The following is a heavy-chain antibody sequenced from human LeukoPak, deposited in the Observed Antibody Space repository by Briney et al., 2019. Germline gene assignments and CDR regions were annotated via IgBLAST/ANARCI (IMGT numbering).Heavy chain of an antibody. V-gene: IGHV3-23*01. Sequence: GGSLRLSCAASGFTFSTYAMTWVRQAPGKGLEWVLGISGSGGSTYYADSVKGRFIISRDNSKNTLYLQMNSLRAEDTAVYYCAKGEAAAGTSSWFDPWGQGTLVIVSS. J-gene: IGHJ5*02. D-gene: IGHD6-13*01. CDR3: AKGEAAAGTSSWFDP. CDR1: GFTFSTYA. CDR2: ISGSGGST.